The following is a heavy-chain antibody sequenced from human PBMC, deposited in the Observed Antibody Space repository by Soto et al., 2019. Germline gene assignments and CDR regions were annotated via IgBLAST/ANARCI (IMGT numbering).Heavy chain of an antibody. CDR3: ARGIAAAGSYNWFDP. D-gene: IGHD6-13*01. CDR2: IYYSGST. Sequence: SETLSLTCTVSGGSISSYYWSWFRQPPGKGLEWIGYIYYSGSTNYNPSLKSRVTISRDNAKNSLYPQMNSLRAEDTAVYYCARGIAAAGSYNWFDPWGQGTLVTVSS. J-gene: IGHJ5*02. CDR1: GGSISSYY. V-gene: IGHV4-59*12.